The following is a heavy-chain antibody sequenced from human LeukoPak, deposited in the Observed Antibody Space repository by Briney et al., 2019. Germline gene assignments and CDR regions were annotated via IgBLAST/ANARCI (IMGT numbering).Heavy chain of an antibody. D-gene: IGHD4-17*01. CDR3: ARGVYGDYSFDY. J-gene: IGHJ4*02. V-gene: IGHV3-48*01. CDR1: GFTFSIYS. CDR2: ITSSSRTI. Sequence: GGSLRLSCAASGFTFSIYSTNWVRQAPGKGLEWVSYITSSSRTIYYADSVKGRFTISRDYAKNSLYLQMNSLRAEDTAVYYCARGVYGDYSFDYWGQGTLVTVSS.